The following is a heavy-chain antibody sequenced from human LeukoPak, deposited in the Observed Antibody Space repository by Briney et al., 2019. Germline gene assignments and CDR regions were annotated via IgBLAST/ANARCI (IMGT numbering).Heavy chain of an antibody. CDR1: GGTFSSYA. CDR3: ARTRDGYNFGFDY. V-gene: IGHV1-69*05. D-gene: IGHD5-24*01. J-gene: IGHJ4*02. CDR2: IIPIFGTA. Sequence: GASVKVSCKASGGTFSSYAISWVRQAPGQGLEWMGGIIPIFGTANYAQKFQGRVTITTDESTSTAYMELSSLRSEDTAVYYCARTRDGYNFGFDYWGPGTLVTVSS.